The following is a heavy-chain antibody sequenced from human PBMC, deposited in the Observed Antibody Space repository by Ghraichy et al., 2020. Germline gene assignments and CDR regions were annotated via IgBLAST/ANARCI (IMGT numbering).Heavy chain of an antibody. J-gene: IGHJ4*02. D-gene: IGHD3-3*01. CDR3: ARGLGLNFGVVRRVYPVYFDY. CDR2: INHSGST. CDR1: GGSFSGYY. V-gene: IGHV4-34*01. Sequence: SETLSLTCAVYGGSFSGYYWSWIRQPPGKGLEWIGEINHSGSTNYNPSLKSRVTISVDTSKNQFSLKLSSVTAADTAVYYCARGLGLNFGVVRRVYPVYFDYWGQGTLVTVSS.